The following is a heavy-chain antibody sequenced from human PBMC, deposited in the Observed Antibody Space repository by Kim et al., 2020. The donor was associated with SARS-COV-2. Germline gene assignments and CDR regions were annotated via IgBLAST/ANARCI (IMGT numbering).Heavy chain of an antibody. V-gene: IGHV3-30-3*01. D-gene: IGHD6-13*01. CDR3: ARDSGFTSIWPKYFDF. Sequence: GGSLRLSCAASGFTFNNYAIHWVRQAPGQGLEWVAVVSYDANNEYYADSVKGRFTIFRDNSKNTLFLQLDSLRPEDTAVYYCARDSGFTSIWPKYFDFWG. CDR2: VSYDANNE. J-gene: IGHJ4*01. CDR1: GFTFNNYA.